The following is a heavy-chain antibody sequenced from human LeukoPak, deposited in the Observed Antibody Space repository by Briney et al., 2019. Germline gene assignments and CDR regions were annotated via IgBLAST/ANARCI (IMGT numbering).Heavy chain of an antibody. CDR2: IKEDESER. Sequence: GGSLRLSCAASGFSLSDYWITWVRQAPGKGLEWVANIKEDESERYYVDSVKGRFTISRDNAKNSVYLEMNSLRVEDTAVYYCSRASGQKLLCYWGQGTLVIVSS. D-gene: IGHD2-21*01. CDR1: GFSLSDYW. CDR3: SRASGQKLLCY. V-gene: IGHV3-7*01. J-gene: IGHJ4*02.